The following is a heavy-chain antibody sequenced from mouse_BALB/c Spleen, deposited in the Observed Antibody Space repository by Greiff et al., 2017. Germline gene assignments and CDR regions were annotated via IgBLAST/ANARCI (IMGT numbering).Heavy chain of an antibody. D-gene: IGHD1-1*01. V-gene: IGHV1-9*01. CDR3: ARADYGSSYAYAMDY. CDR1: GYTFSSYW. CDR2: ILPGSGST. Sequence: QVQLQQSGAELMKPGASVKISCKATGYTFSSYWIEWVKQRPGHGLEWIGEILPGSGSTNYNEKFKGKATFTADTSSNTAYMQLSSLTSEDSAVYYCARADYGSSYAYAMDYWGQGTSVTVSS. J-gene: IGHJ4*01.